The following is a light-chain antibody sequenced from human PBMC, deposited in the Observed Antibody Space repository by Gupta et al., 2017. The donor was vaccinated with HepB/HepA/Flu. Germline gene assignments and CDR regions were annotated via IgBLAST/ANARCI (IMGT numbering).Light chain of an antibody. CDR2: EVS. CDR3: CSYAGSSTLVV. CDR1: SSDVGSYNL. V-gene: IGLV2-23*02. J-gene: IGLJ2*01. Sequence: QSALTQPASVSGSLGQSITLSCTGTSSDVGSYNLVSWYQQHPGKAPKLMIYEVSKRPSGVSNRFSGSKSGNTASLTISGLQAEDEADYYCCSYAGSSTLVVFGGGTKLTVL.